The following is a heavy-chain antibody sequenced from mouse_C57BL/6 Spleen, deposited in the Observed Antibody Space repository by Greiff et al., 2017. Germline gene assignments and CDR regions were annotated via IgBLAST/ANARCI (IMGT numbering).Heavy chain of an antibody. CDR2: IWSDGST. V-gene: IGHV2-6-1*01. CDR3: ARHNTTVYAMDY. J-gene: IGHJ4*01. CDR1: GFSLTSYG. D-gene: IGHD1-1*01. Sequence: QVQLQQSGPGLVAPSQSLSITCTVSGFSLTSYGVHWVRQPPGKGLEWLVVIWSDGSTTYNSALKSRLSISKDNSKSQVFLKMNSLQTDDTAMYYCARHNTTVYAMDYWRQGTSVPVSS.